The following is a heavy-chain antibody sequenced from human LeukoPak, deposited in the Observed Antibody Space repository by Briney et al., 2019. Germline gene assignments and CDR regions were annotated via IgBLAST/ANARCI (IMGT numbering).Heavy chain of an antibody. Sequence: SETLSLTRTVSGGSISSYYWSWIRQPPGKGLEWIGYIYYSGSTNYNPSLKSRVTMSVDTSKNQFSLKLTSVTAADTAVYYCARAPRGGMVTQFDYWGQGTLVTVSS. V-gene: IGHV4-59*01. CDR3: ARAPRGGMVTQFDY. CDR1: GGSISSYY. D-gene: IGHD2-21*02. J-gene: IGHJ4*02. CDR2: IYYSGST.